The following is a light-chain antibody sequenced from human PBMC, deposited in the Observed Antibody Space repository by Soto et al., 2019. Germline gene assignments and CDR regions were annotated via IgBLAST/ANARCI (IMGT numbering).Light chain of an antibody. CDR2: VNSGGSH. Sequence: QPVLTQSPSASASLGASVKLTCTLSSGHSNYAIAWHQQQPEKGPRYLMKVNSGGSHIKGDGIPDRFSGSSSGAERYLFIAGLQSEDEADYYCQTWGTGRASVVFGGGTQLTVL. CDR1: SGHSNYA. CDR3: QTWGTGRASVV. V-gene: IGLV4-69*01. J-gene: IGLJ7*01.